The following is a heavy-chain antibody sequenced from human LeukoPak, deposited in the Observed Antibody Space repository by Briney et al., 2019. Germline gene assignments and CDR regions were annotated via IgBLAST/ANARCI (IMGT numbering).Heavy chain of an antibody. V-gene: IGHV3-21*01. Sequence: GGSLRLSCAASGFTFSSYSMNWVRQAPGKGLEWVSSISSSSSYIYYADSVKGRFTISRDNAKNSLYLQMNSLRAEDTAVYYCARDSQGWYPFDYWGQGTLVTVSS. CDR1: GFTFSSYS. D-gene: IGHD6-19*01. J-gene: IGHJ4*02. CDR3: ARDSQGWYPFDY. CDR2: ISSSSSYI.